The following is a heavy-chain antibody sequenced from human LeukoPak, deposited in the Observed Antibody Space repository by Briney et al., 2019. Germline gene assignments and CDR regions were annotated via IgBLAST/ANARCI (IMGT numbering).Heavy chain of an antibody. CDR2: IKQDGSEK. CDR1: GFTFSSYW. CDR3: ARERSGSYFAY. J-gene: IGHJ4*02. Sequence: GALRLSCAVSGFTFSSYWMSWVRQAPGRGLEWVANIKQDGSEKYYVDSVKGRFTISRDNAKNSLYLQMNSLRAEDTAVYYCARERSGSYFAYWGQGTLVTVSS. D-gene: IGHD1-26*01. V-gene: IGHV3-7*01.